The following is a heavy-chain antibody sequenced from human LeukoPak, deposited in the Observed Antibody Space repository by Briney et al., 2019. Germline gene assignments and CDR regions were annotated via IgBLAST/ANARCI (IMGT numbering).Heavy chain of an antibody. CDR1: GFTFCDYA. D-gene: IGHD6-6*01. V-gene: IGHV3-49*04. CDR3: TKQFVLFAFDI. J-gene: IGHJ3*02. CDR2: IRGKAYGETT. Sequence: GGSLRLSCTASGFTFCDYAMSWVRQAPGKGLEWVGFIRGKAYGETTEYAASVKGTFSISRNDCKSSAYLQRNRLNTEDTDVYYCTKQFVLFAFDIWGQGTMVTVSS.